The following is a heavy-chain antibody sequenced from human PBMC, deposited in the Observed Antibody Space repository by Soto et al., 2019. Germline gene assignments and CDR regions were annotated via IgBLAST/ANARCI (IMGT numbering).Heavy chain of an antibody. CDR2: INHSGST. CDR3: ARFAGAATLYMGQNWFVP. J-gene: IGHJ5*02. CDR1: GGSFSGYY. Sequence: QVQLQQWGAGLLKPSETLSLTCAVYGGSFSGYYWSWIRQPPGKGLEWIGEINHSGSTNYNPSLKSRVTLSGDTSKNQFSLKLSSVNAADTAVYYCARFAGAATLYMGQNWFVPWGQGTLVTVSS. V-gene: IGHV4-34*01. D-gene: IGHD2-15*01.